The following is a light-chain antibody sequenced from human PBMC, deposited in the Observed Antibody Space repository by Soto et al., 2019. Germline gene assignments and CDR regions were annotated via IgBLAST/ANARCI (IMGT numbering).Light chain of an antibody. CDR3: QQYGSSPLWT. CDR1: QSVSSSY. CDR2: GAS. Sequence: EIVLTQSPGTPSLSPGERATLSCRASQSVSSSYLAWYQQKPGQAPRLLIYGASSRATGIPDRFSGSGSGTDFTLTISGLEPEDFAVYYCQQYGSSPLWTFGQGTKV. V-gene: IGKV3-20*01. J-gene: IGKJ1*01.